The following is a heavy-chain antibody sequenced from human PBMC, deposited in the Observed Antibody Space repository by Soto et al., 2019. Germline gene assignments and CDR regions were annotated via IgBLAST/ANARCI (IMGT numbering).Heavy chain of an antibody. Sequence: PGGSLRLSCAASGFTFSSYEMNWVRQAPGKGLEWVSYISSSGSTIYYADSVKGRFTISRDNAKNSLYLQMNSLRAEDTAVYYCAGGRFGEYGRDAFDIWGQGTMVTVSS. CDR1: GFTFSSYE. J-gene: IGHJ3*02. CDR3: AGGRFGEYGRDAFDI. CDR2: ISSSGSTI. D-gene: IGHD3-10*01. V-gene: IGHV3-48*03.